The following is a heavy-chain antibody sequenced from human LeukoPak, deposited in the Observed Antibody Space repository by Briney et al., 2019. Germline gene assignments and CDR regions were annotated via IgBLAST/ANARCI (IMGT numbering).Heavy chain of an antibody. CDR3: ARGLERRGYSGYDRNFDY. D-gene: IGHD5-12*01. CDR2: INHSGST. Sequence: SGTLSLTCAVYGGSFSGYYWSWIRQPPGKGLEWIGEINHSGSTNYNPSLKSRVTISVDTSKNQFSLKLSSVTAADTAVYYCARGLERRGYSGYDRNFDYWGQGTLVTVSS. J-gene: IGHJ4*02. CDR1: GGSFSGYY. V-gene: IGHV4-34*01.